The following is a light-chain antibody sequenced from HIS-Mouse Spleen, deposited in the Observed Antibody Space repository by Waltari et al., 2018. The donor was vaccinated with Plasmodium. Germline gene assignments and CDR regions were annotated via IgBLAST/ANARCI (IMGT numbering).Light chain of an antibody. CDR3: CSYAGSYTYV. V-gene: IGLV2-11*01. Sequence: QSALTQPRSVSGSPGQSVTIPCTVTSSDVGGYQYVSWYQQHPGKAPKLMIYDVSKRPSGVPDRFSGSKSGNTASLTISGLQAEDEADYYCCSYAGSYTYVFGTGTKVTVL. CDR1: SSDVGGYQY. J-gene: IGLJ1*01. CDR2: DVS.